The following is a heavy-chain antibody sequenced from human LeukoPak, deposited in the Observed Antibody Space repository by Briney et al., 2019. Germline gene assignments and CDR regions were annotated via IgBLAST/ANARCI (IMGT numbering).Heavy chain of an antibody. Sequence: ASVKVSCKASGGTFSSYAISWVRQASGQGLEWMGRIIPILGIANYAQKFQGRVTITADKSTSTAYMELSSLRSEDTAVYYCAKSAVRGVIRYFQHWGQGTLVTVSS. CDR1: GGTFSSYA. D-gene: IGHD3-10*01. CDR2: IIPILGIA. CDR3: AKSAVRGVIRYFQH. V-gene: IGHV1-69*04. J-gene: IGHJ1*01.